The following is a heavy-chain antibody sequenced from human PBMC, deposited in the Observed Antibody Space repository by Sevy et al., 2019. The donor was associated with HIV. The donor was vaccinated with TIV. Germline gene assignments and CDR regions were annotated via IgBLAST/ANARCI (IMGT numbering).Heavy chain of an antibody. CDR1: GFTFSSYW. Sequence: GGSLRLSCAASGFTFSSYWMHWVRQAPGKGLVWVSRINSDGSITSYADSVKGRFTISRDNVKNTLYLQMNSLRAEDTAVYYCARGGYYYDSSGYPAEYFQHWGQATLVTVSS. V-gene: IGHV3-74*01. J-gene: IGHJ1*01. CDR3: ARGGYYYDSSGYPAEYFQH. D-gene: IGHD3-22*01. CDR2: INSDGSIT.